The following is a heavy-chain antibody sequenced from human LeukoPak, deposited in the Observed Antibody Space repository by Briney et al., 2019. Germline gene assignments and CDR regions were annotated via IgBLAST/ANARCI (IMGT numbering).Heavy chain of an antibody. J-gene: IGHJ4*02. Sequence: GGSLRLSCAASGFTFSSYGMNWVRQAPGKGLEWVSGISPRGGGTYCADSVKGRFTISRDDSKSTLPLQMNSLRVEDTAVYYCARDLAWGAFDYWGQGTLVSVSS. CDR3: ARDLAWGAFDY. D-gene: IGHD7-27*01. CDR1: GFTFSSYG. CDR2: ISPRGGGT. V-gene: IGHV3-23*01.